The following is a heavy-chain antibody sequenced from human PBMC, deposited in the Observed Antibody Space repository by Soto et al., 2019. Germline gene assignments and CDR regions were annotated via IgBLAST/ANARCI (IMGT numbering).Heavy chain of an antibody. V-gene: IGHV3-21*01. CDR3: ARDNHWQLLEYYYYGMDV. CDR1: GFTFSSYI. CDR2: ISSSSSYI. J-gene: IGHJ6*02. D-gene: IGHD1-1*01. Sequence: PGGSLRLSCAASGFTFSSYIMNWVRQPPGKGLEWVSSISSSSSYIYYADSMRGRFTISRDNAKNSLYLQMNSLRAEDTAVYYCARDNHWQLLEYYYYGMDVWGQGTTVTVSS.